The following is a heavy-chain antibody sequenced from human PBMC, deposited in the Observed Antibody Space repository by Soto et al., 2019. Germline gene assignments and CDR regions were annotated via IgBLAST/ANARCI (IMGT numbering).Heavy chain of an antibody. J-gene: IGHJ5*02. D-gene: IGHD3-16*01. V-gene: IGHV3-11*01. CDR1: GIIFSDY. CDR2: ISGSGRTI. CDR3: ARLPFPWGWFDP. Sequence: QVQLVESGGGLVKPGGSLRLSCAASGIIFSDYMSWVRQAPGKGLEWLSYISGSGRTIYSADSVKGRFTISRANATNSLHLQMNNLRAEDTAVYYCARLPFPWGWFDPWGQGTLVTVSS.